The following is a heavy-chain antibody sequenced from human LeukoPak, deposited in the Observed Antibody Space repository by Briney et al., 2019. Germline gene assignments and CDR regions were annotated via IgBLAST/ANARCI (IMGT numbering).Heavy chain of an antibody. D-gene: IGHD1-14*01. J-gene: IGHJ4*02. Sequence: SETLSLTCAVYGGSFSGYYWGWIRQPPGKGLEWIGRIYHSGSTYYDPSLKSRVTISVDTSRNQFSLKLSSVTAADTAVYYCARAREPLIYTYYFEYWGQGTLVTVSS. CDR2: IYHSGST. CDR1: GGSFSGYY. CDR3: ARAREPLIYTYYFEY. V-gene: IGHV4-38-2*01.